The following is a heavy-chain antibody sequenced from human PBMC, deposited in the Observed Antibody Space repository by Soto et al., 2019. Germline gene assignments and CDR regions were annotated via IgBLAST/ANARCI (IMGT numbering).Heavy chain of an antibody. CDR2: IYWDDDR. J-gene: IGHJ3*02. Sequence: QITLKESGPTLVKPTQTLTLTCTFSGFSLSTSGVGVGWIRRPPGKALEWLALIYWDDDRRYSPSLKSRGTITKDTSENQVVLTMTNMDPVDTATYYCAHRRLDERRLVLYAFDIWGQGTMVTVSS. CDR3: AHRRLDERRLVLYAFDI. V-gene: IGHV2-5*02. D-gene: IGHD2-15*01. CDR1: GFSLSTSGVG.